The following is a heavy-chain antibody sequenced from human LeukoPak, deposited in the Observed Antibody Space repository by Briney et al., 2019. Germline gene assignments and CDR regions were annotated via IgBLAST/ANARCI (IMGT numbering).Heavy chain of an antibody. V-gene: IGHV4-39*01. J-gene: IGHJ3*01. CDR1: GGSVSSASYY. CDR2: VYYTENT. Sequence: SETLSLTCRVSGGSVSSASYYWAWTRQPPGNGLECIGSVYYTENTHYSPSLKSRVTISVDTSKNQFSLRLSSVTATDTALYYCARGFRGGRSWPRPYDAFAFWGQGTMVAVSS. CDR3: ARGFRGGRSWPRPYDAFAF. D-gene: IGHD3-10*01.